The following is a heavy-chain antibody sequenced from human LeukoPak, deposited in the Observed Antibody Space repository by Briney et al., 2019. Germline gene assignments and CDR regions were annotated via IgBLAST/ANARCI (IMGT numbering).Heavy chain of an antibody. D-gene: IGHD2-21*01. J-gene: IGHJ4*02. Sequence: SETLSLTCSVSGGSITGYYWNWIRQPPGKGREWIGYIYYSGTTNYSPSLKSRVTMSVDTSKNQFSLRLSSVTPADTAVYYCARETRGGDIDYWGQGTLVAVSS. V-gene: IGHV4-59*01. CDR2: IYYSGTT. CDR3: ARETRGGDIDY. CDR1: GGSITGYY.